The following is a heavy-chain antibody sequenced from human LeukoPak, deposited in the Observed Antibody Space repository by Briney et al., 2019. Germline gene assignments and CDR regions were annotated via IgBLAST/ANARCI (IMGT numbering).Heavy chain of an antibody. CDR3: ARDYCSSTSCYLGYYYYGMDV. V-gene: IGHV3-23*01. CDR1: GFXFSSYA. CDR2: IRGSGGGT. J-gene: IGHJ6*02. Sequence: GSLRLSCAASGFXFSSYAMSWVRQAPGKGLEWVSTIRGSGGGTYYADSVKGRFTISRDNAKNSLYLQMNSLRAEDTAVYYCARDYCSSTSCYLGYYYYGMDVWGQGTTVTVSS. D-gene: IGHD2-2*01.